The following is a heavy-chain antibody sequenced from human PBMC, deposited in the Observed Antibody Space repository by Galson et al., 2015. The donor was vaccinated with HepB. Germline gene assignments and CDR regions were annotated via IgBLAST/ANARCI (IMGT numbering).Heavy chain of an antibody. CDR3: ARFSVAGSLFDY. CDR2: IDWDDDK. V-gene: IGHV2-70*11. D-gene: IGHD6-19*01. Sequence: PALVKPTQTLTLTCTFSGFSLSTSGMCVSWIRQPPGKALEWLARIDWDDDKYYSTSLKTRLTISKDTSKNQVVLTMTNMDPVDTATYYCARFSVAGSLFDYWGQGTLVTVSS. J-gene: IGHJ4*02. CDR1: GFSLSTSGMC.